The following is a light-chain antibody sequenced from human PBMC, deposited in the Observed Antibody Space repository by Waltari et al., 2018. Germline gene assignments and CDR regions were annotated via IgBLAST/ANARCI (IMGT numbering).Light chain of an antibody. V-gene: IGLV8-61*01. CDR3: ALYMGSGIWV. J-gene: IGLJ3*02. CDR2: KAN. Sequence: QTVVTQEPSLSVSPGWTVTLTCALRSGSVSFTSYATWYQQTPGQPPRTLMYKANSRSSGVPDRFSGSILGNKAALTITGAQAEDESDYYCALYMGSGIWVFGGGTKLTVL. CDR1: SGSVSFTSY.